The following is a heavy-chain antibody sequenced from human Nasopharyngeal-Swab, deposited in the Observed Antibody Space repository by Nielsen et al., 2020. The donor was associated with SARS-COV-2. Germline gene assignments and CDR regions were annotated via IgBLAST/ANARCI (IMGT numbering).Heavy chain of an antibody. J-gene: IGHJ4*02. D-gene: IGHD4-17*01. V-gene: IGHV3-7*01. CDR3: VRDVIATVTTPPDY. Sequence: GSVKGRFTISRDNAKNSLYLQMNTLRAEDTAVYYCVRDVIATVTTPPDYWGQGTLVTVSS.